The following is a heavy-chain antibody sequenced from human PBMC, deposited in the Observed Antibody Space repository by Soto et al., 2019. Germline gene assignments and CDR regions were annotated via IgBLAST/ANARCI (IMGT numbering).Heavy chain of an antibody. D-gene: IGHD2-2*01. V-gene: IGHV3-33*01. J-gene: IGHJ6*02. Sequence: GGSLRLSCAASGFTFSSYGMHWVRQAPGKGLEWVAVIWYDGSNKYYADSVKGRFTISRDNSKNTLYLQMNSLRAEDTAVYYCARDTGGVPAAPAYGMDVWGQGTTVTVSS. CDR3: ARDTGGVPAAPAYGMDV. CDR1: GFTFSSYG. CDR2: IWYDGSNK.